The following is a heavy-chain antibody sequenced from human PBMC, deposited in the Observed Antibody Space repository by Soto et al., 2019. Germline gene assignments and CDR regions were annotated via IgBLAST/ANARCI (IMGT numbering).Heavy chain of an antibody. CDR3: ARGGRGIAARPFDY. V-gene: IGHV4-34*01. CDR1: GGSFGGYY. Sequence: PSETLSLTCAVYGGSFGGYYWSGIRQPPGKGLEWIGEINHSGSTNYNPSLKSRVTISVDTSKNQFSLKLSSVTAADTAVYYCARGGRGIAARPFDYWGQGTLVTVSS. D-gene: IGHD6-6*01. CDR2: INHSGST. J-gene: IGHJ4*02.